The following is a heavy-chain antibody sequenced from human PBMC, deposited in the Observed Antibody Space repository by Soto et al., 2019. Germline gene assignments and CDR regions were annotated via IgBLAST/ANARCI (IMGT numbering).Heavy chain of an antibody. CDR1: GYTFTNYW. CDR2: IYPGDSDT. Sequence: GESLKISCKGSGYTFTNYWVVWVRQIPGKGLEWMGIIYPGDSDTRYSPSFQGQVTISADRSISTAYLQWSSLKASDTGMYYCARYPTLTDYFFHGMDVWGQGTTVTVSS. V-gene: IGHV5-51*01. CDR3: ARYPTLTDYFFHGMDV. D-gene: IGHD4-17*01. J-gene: IGHJ6*02.